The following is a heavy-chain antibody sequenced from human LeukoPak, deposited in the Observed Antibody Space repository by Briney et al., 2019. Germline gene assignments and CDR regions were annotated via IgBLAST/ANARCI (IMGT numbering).Heavy chain of an antibody. V-gene: IGHV4-59*08. D-gene: IGHD5-18*01. CDR2: IYSSGST. CDR1: GGSISSYY. Sequence: SETLSLTCTVSGGSISSYYWSWIRQPPGKGLEWIGYIYSSGSTNYNPSLKSRVTISVDTSTNQFSLKLSSVTAADTAVYYCARRYSHGYIFDSWGQGTLVTVSS. J-gene: IGHJ4*02. CDR3: ARRYSHGYIFDS.